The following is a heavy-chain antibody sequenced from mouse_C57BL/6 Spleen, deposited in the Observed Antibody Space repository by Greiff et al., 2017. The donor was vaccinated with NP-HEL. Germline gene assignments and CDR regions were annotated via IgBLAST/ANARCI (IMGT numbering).Heavy chain of an antibody. J-gene: IGHJ4*01. CDR1: GYTFTDYY. Sequence: VQLQQSGPELVKPGASVKISCKASGYTFTDYYINWVKQRPGQGLEWIGWIFPGSGSTYYNEKFTGKATLTVDKSSSTAYMLLSSRTSEDSAVYFCAVIYYDYGEAMDYWGQGTSVTVSS. CDR3: AVIYYDYGEAMDY. CDR2: IFPGSGST. D-gene: IGHD2-4*01. V-gene: IGHV1-75*01.